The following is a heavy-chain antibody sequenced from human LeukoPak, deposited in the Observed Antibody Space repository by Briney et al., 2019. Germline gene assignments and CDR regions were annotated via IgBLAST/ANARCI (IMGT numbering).Heavy chain of an antibody. V-gene: IGHV3-30-3*01. CDR2: ISYDGSNK. Sequence: GRSLRLSCAASGFTFSSYAMHWVRQAPGKGLEWVAVISYDGSNKYYADSVKGRFTISRDNSKNTLYLQMNSLRAEDTAVYYCAKAKLVGATVNFGYWGQGTLVTVSS. J-gene: IGHJ4*02. D-gene: IGHD1-26*01. CDR1: GFTFSSYA. CDR3: AKAKLVGATVNFGY.